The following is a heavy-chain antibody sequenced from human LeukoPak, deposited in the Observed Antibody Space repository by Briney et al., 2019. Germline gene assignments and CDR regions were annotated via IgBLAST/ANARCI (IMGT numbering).Heavy chain of an antibody. J-gene: IGHJ4*02. Sequence: PSETLSLTCAVSGGSISSSNWWSWVRQPPGKGLEWIGEIYHSGSTNYNPSLKSRVTISVDTSKNQFSLKLSSVTAADTAVYYCARSGVTVFDYWGQGTLVTVSS. V-gene: IGHV4-4*02. CDR1: GGSISSSNW. CDR2: IYHSGST. D-gene: IGHD1-14*01. CDR3: ARSGVTVFDY.